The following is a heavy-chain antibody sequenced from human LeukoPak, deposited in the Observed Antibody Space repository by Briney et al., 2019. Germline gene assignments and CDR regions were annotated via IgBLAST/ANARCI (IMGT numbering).Heavy chain of an antibody. CDR1: GFTFSSYG. D-gene: IGHD3-3*01. CDR3: ARGSRFGVVERDAFDI. CDR2: IRYDGSKK. Sequence: GGSLRLSCAASGFTFSSYGMHWVRQAPGKGLEWVAFIRYDGSKKYYADSVKGRFTISRDNSKNTLYLQMNSLRAEDTAVYYCARGSRFGVVERDAFDIWGQGTMVTVSS. J-gene: IGHJ3*02. V-gene: IGHV3-30*02.